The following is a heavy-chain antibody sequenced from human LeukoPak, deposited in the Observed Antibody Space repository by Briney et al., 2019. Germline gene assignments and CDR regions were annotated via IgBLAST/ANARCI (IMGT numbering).Heavy chain of an antibody. CDR2: IYYSGST. J-gene: IGHJ3*02. Sequence: SETLSLTCTFSGGSISSHYWSWIRQPPGRGLEGIGYIYYSGSTNYNPSLKSRVTISVDTSKNQFSLKLSSVTAADTAVYCCARETLYYDFWSGYSSRTFDIWGQGTMVTVSS. CDR1: GGSISSHY. CDR3: ARETLYYDFWSGYSSRTFDI. D-gene: IGHD3-3*01. V-gene: IGHV4-59*11.